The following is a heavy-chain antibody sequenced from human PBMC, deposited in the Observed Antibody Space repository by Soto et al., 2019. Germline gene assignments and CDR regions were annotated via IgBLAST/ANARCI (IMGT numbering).Heavy chain of an antibody. Sequence: QVQLVQSGTEVKRPGSSVKVSCKASGDSFSTYAISWVRQAPGQGLDWMGGIIPIFGTVNYAEKFQGRVTITADKSTSTAYMELSSLRSEDTAVYYCARALCTNGVCYYYYYGMDVWGQGTTVTVSS. CDR1: GDSFSTYA. CDR3: ARALCTNGVCYYYYYGMDV. D-gene: IGHD2-8*01. CDR2: IIPIFGTV. J-gene: IGHJ6*02. V-gene: IGHV1-69*14.